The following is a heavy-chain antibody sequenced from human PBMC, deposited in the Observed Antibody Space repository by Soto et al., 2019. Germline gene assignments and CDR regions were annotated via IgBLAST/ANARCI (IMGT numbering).Heavy chain of an antibody. V-gene: IGHV1-46*01. CDR1: GYSFTSYD. CDR2: INPSGGST. J-gene: IGHJ6*02. D-gene: IGHD3-3*01. Sequence: SLKVPCDGSGYSFTSYDMHCVRKAPVRGREWGGMINPSGGSTSYSQKFQGRVTTTRDTSTSAVYMELSSLRSEDPAVYYCARDQGTGVRFLEWLIPDYYYGMDVWGQGTTVTVSS. CDR3: ARDQGTGVRFLEWLIPDYYYGMDV.